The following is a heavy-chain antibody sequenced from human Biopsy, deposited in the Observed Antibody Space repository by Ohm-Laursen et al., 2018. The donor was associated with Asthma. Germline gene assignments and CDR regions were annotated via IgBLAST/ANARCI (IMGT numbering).Heavy chain of an antibody. V-gene: IGHV1-2*06. Sequence: ASVKVSCKASGYTFIGCHIHWMRQAPGQGLEWMGRINPNSGGTNYAQKFQGRVTMTRDTSISTAYMEVSRLRSDDTAVYYCARGQKSTGDRWFDPWGPGTLVTVSS. J-gene: IGHJ5*02. CDR2: INPNSGGT. D-gene: IGHD7-27*01. CDR3: ARGQKSTGDRWFDP. CDR1: GYTFIGCH.